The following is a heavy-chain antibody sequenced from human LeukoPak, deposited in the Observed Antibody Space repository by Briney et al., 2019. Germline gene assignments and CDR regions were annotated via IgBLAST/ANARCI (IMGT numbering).Heavy chain of an antibody. CDR3: ARYVVVGGPYYYYGMDV. Sequence: SVKVSCKASGGTFSSYAISWVRQAPGQGLEWMGGIILIFGTANYAQKFQGRVTITADESTSTAYMELSSLRSEDTAVYYCARYVVVGGPYYYYGMDVWGKGTTVTVSS. CDR1: GGTFSSYA. V-gene: IGHV1-69*01. CDR2: IILIFGTA. D-gene: IGHD2-2*01. J-gene: IGHJ6*04.